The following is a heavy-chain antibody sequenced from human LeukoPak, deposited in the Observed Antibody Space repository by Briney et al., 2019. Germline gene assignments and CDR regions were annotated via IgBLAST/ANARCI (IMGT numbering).Heavy chain of an antibody. CDR2: IHSDGRST. CDR3: ARETPQYYYDSSGIPLDY. D-gene: IGHD3-22*01. Sequence: GGSLRLSCAASGFTFSPYWMHWVRQVPGKGLEWLSRIHSDGRSTTYADSVKGRFTISRDDAKNTLYLQMNSLRAEDTAVYYCARETPQYYYDSSGIPLDYWGQGTLVTVSS. CDR1: GFTFSPYW. V-gene: IGHV3-74*01. J-gene: IGHJ4*02.